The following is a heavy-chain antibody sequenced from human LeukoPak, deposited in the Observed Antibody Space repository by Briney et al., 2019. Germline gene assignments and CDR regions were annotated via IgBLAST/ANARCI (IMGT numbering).Heavy chain of an antibody. CDR2: IKQDGSEK. J-gene: IGHJ3*02. V-gene: IGHV3-7*01. CDR1: GFTFDDYG. Sequence: GGSLRLSCAASGFTFDDYGMSWVRQAPGKGLEWVANIKQDGSEKYYVDSVKGRFTISRDNAKNSLYLQMNSLRAEDTAVYYCADEGDYYDSSGRFDIWVQGTMVTVSS. CDR3: ADEGDYYDSSGRFDI. D-gene: IGHD3-22*01.